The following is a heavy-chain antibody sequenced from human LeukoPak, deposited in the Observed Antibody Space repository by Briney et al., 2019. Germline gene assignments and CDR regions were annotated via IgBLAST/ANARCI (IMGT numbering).Heavy chain of an antibody. Sequence: SVKVSCKASGGTFSSYAISWVRQAPGQGLEWMGGIIPIFGTANYAQKFQGRVTITADESTSTAYMELSSLRSENTAVYYCAREGYYGSGSYSFGAFDIWGQGTMVTVSS. D-gene: IGHD3-10*01. CDR3: AREGYYGSGSYSFGAFDI. V-gene: IGHV1-69*13. CDR1: GGTFSSYA. J-gene: IGHJ3*02. CDR2: IIPIFGTA.